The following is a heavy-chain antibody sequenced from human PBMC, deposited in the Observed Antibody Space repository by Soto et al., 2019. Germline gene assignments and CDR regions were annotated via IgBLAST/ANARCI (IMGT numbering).Heavy chain of an antibody. Sequence: PGESLKISCAASGFTFSSYAMSWVRQAPGKGLEWVSTISGSGGSTYYADSVKGRFTISRDSSRNTLYLQMNSLRAEDTALYYCAKEGSSSLYYFDCWGQGTLVTVSS. D-gene: IGHD6-6*01. CDR2: ISGSGGST. V-gene: IGHV3-23*01. CDR1: GFTFSSYA. J-gene: IGHJ4*02. CDR3: AKEGSSSLYYFDC.